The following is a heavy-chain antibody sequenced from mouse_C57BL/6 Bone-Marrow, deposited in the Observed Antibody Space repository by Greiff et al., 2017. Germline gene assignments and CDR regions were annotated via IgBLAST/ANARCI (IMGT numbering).Heavy chain of an antibody. J-gene: IGHJ1*03. D-gene: IGHD1-1*01. CDR1: GFTFSDYG. V-gene: IGHV5-17*01. Sequence: EVQRVESGGGLVKPGGSLKLSCAASGFTFSDYGMHWVRQAPEKGLEWVAYISSGSSTIYYADTVKGRFTISRDNAKNTLFLQMTSLRSEDTAMYYCARSTTVVATRGYFDVWGTGTTVTVSS. CDR2: ISSGSSTI. CDR3: ARSTTVVATRGYFDV.